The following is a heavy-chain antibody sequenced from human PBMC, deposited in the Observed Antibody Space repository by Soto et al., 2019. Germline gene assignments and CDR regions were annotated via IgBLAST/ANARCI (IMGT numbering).Heavy chain of an antibody. V-gene: IGHV1-2*02. J-gene: IGHJ4*02. CDR1: GYTFTGYY. CDR3: TRGAVAGIWTFDY. D-gene: IGHD6-19*01. CDR2: INPNSGGT. Sequence: ASVKVSGKASGYTFTGYYMHWVRQAPGQGLEWMGWINPNSGGTNYAQKFQGRVTMTRDTSISTAYMELSRLRSDDTAVYYCTRGAVAGIWTFDYWGQGTLVTVSS.